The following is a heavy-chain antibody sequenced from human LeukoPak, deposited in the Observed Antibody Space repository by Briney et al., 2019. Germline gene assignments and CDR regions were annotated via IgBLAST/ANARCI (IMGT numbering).Heavy chain of an antibody. V-gene: IGHV3-33*01. D-gene: IGHD4-23*01. CDR1: GFTFSGYG. CDR3: AGGRGGEYGGNSGHFDY. Sequence: GGSLRLSCAASGFTFSGYGMHWVRQAPGKGLEWVAVVWYDGSNKYYADSVKVRFTISRDNSKNTLYLEMNSLRAEDTAMYYCAGGRGGEYGGNSGHFDYWGQGTLVTVSS. J-gene: IGHJ4*02. CDR2: VWYDGSNK.